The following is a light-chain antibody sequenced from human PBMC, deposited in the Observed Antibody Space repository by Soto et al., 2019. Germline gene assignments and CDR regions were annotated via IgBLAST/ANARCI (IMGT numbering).Light chain of an antibody. CDR1: TGAVTSGNY. V-gene: IGLV7-43*01. Sequence: QTVVTQEPSLTVSPGGTVTLTCASSTGAVTSGNYPSWFQQKLGQTPRTLIYTTNSRHSWTPARFSGSLLGGKAALTLSGVQPEDEAEYYCLLYYGGAQLVFGGGTQLTVL. CDR2: TTN. CDR3: LLYYGGAQLV. J-gene: IGLJ3*02.